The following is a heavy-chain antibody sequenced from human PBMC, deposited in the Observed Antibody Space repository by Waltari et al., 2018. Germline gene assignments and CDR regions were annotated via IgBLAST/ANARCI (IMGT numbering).Heavy chain of an antibody. V-gene: IGHV4-38-2*01. CDR1: GYSISSGYY. Sequence: QLQLQESGPGLVKPSETLSLTCAVSGYSISSGYYWGWIRQPPGKGLEWIGSIYHSGSTYYNPSLKSRVTISVDTSKNQFSLKLSSVTAADTAVYYCASAGGTTGYYFDYWGQGTLVTVSS. CDR3: ASAGGTTGYYFDY. D-gene: IGHD1-7*01. J-gene: IGHJ4*02. CDR2: IYHSGST.